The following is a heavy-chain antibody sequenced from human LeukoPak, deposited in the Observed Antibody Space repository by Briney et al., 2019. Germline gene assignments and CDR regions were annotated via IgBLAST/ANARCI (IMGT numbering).Heavy chain of an antibody. Sequence: PGGSLRLSCAASGFTFSSYEVNWVRQAPGKGLEWVSYISSSGSTIYYADSVKGRFTISRDNAKNSLYLQMNSLRAEDTAVYYCARTTVNAFDIWGQGTMVTVSS. CDR1: GFTFSSYE. CDR2: ISSSGSTI. J-gene: IGHJ3*02. CDR3: ARTTVNAFDI. D-gene: IGHD4-17*01. V-gene: IGHV3-48*03.